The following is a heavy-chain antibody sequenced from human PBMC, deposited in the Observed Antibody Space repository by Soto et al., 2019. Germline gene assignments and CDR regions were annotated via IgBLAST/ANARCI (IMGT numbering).Heavy chain of an antibody. D-gene: IGHD3-10*01. CDR1: GGSITSGGYY. V-gene: IGHV4-31*03. J-gene: IGHJ4*02. Sequence: QVQLQESGPGLVKPSQTLSLTCTVSGGSITSGGYYWSWIRQHPGKGLEWLGYIYDSGSTFYNPSLKSRITLSVDTSKNQFSLKLSSVTVADTAVYFSARKQAGYFYGIDYWGQGTLVTVSS. CDR3: ARKQAGYFYGIDY. CDR2: IYDSGST.